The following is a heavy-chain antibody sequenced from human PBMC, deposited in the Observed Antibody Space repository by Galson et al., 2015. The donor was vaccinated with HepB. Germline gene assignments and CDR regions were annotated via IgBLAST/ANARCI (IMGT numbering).Heavy chain of an antibody. Sequence: SVKVSCKASGYTFTRYYIHWVRQAPGQGLQWMGIIDPSGGATIYSQKFQGRVTMTRDTSTTTAFLELTSLRSEDTAVYFCNVNSRHFSFDFWGQGTLVAVSS. D-gene: IGHD1-1*01. CDR2: IDPSGGAT. V-gene: IGHV1-46*01. CDR1: GYTFTRYY. J-gene: IGHJ4*02. CDR3: NVNSRHFSFDF.